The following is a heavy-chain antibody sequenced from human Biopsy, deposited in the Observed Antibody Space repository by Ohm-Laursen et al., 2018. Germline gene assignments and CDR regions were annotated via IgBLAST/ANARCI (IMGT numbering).Heavy chain of an antibody. CDR1: GFTLSSCS. CDR2: ISSSSDNI. CDR3: ARSRGSSGIATNYYYGMDV. J-gene: IGHJ6*02. Sequence: SLRLSCAASGFTLSSCSMNWVRQTPGKGLEWVSTISSSSDNIYYVDSVKGRFTISRDNAKNSLYLQMNSLRAEDTAVYYCARSRGSSGIATNYYYGMDVWGQGTTVTVSS. V-gene: IGHV3-21*01. D-gene: IGHD3-10*01.